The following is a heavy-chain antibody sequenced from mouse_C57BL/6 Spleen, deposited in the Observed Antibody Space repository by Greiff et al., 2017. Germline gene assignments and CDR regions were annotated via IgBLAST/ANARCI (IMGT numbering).Heavy chain of an antibody. Sequence: QIQLQQSVAELMKPGASVKLSCKATGYTFTGYWIEWVKQRPGHGLEWIGEILPGSGSTNYKEKFKGKATFTADTSSNTAYMQLSSRTTEDSVISYCARKPYDYYGRDYAMDYWGQGTSVTVSS. J-gene: IGHJ4*01. CDR2: ILPGSGST. CDR1: GYTFTGYW. CDR3: ARKPYDYYGRDYAMDY. D-gene: IGHD1-1*01. V-gene: IGHV1-9*01.